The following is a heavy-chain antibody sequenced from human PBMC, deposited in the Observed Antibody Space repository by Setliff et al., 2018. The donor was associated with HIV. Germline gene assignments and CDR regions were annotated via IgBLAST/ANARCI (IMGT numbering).Heavy chain of an antibody. CDR3: AREYCGGDGSCYPTFD. CDR2: MNPNSGNT. Sequence: ASVKVSCKASGYTFTSYDINWVRQATGQGLEWMGWMNPNSGNTGYAQKFQGRVTMTRNTSISTAYMELSSLRSEDTAVYYCAREYCGGDGSCYPTFDWGQGTLVTVSS. V-gene: IGHV1-8*01. CDR1: GYTFTSYD. J-gene: IGHJ4*02. D-gene: IGHD2-21*02.